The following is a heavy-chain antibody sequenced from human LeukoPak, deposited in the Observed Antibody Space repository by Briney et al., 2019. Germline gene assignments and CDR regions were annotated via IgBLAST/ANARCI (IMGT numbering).Heavy chain of an antibody. J-gene: IGHJ3*02. V-gene: IGHV3-53*01. CDR2: IYSGGST. CDR3: AREASIAVAGTDHDAFDI. CDR1: GFTVSSNY. Sequence: GGSLRLSCAASGFTVSSNYMSWVRQAPGKGLEWVSVIYSGGSTYYADSVKGRFTISRDNSKNTLYLQMNSLRAEDTAVYYCAREASIAVAGTDHDAFDIWGQGPMVTVSS. D-gene: IGHD6-19*01.